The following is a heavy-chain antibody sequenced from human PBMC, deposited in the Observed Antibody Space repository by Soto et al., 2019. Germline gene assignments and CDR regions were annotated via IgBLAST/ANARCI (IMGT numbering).Heavy chain of an antibody. CDR3: ARDMGEYYFEPNDY. Sequence: QVQLVQSGPEVKKPGASVKVSCKTSGYTFTSYGISWVRQAPGQGLEWMGWITANNVNTNYAQKFQGRVTMTTDTSTATAYMELRSLRSDDTAVYYGARDMGEYYFEPNDYWGQGTLGTVSS. D-gene: IGHD3-22*01. J-gene: IGHJ4*02. V-gene: IGHV1-18*01. CDR2: ITANNVNT. CDR1: GYTFTSYG.